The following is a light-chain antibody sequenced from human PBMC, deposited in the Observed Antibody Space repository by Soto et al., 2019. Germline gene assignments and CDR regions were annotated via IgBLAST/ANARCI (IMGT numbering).Light chain of an antibody. Sequence: QSALTQPPSASGSPGQSVTISCTGTSSDVGGYNYVSWYQQNPGKVPKLMIYEVNKRPSGVPDRFSASKSGNTASLTVSGLQAEYEADYYCTSYAGGNNVFGTGTKLTVL. CDR1: SSDVGGYNY. CDR2: EVN. J-gene: IGLJ1*01. V-gene: IGLV2-8*01. CDR3: TSYAGGNNV.